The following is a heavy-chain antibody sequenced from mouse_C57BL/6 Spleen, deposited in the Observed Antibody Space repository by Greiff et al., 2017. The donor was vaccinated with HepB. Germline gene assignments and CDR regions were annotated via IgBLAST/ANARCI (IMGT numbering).Heavy chain of an antibody. CDR3: ARQGAYYYGSSGAMDY. CDR2: IYPGDGDT. Sequence: QVQLQQSGAELVKPGASVKISCKASGYAFSSYWMNWVKQRPGKGLEWIGQIYPGDGDTNYNGKFKGKATLTADKSSSTAYMQLSSLTSEDSAVYFCARQGAYYYGSSGAMDYWGQGTSVTVSS. J-gene: IGHJ4*01. CDR1: GYAFSSYW. V-gene: IGHV1-80*01. D-gene: IGHD1-1*01.